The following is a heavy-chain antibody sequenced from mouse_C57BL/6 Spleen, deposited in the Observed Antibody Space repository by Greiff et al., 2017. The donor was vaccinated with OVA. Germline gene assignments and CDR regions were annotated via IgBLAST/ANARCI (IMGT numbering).Heavy chain of an antibody. CDR1: GYTFTSYW. J-gene: IGHJ4*01. V-gene: IGHV1-5*01. Sequence: EVQLQQSGTVLARPGASVKMSCKTSGYTFTSYWMHWVKQRPGQGLEWIGAIYPGNSDTSYNQKFKGKAKLTAVTSASTSYMELSSLTNEDSAVYYCTREEITTDYYAMGYWGQGTSVTVSS. D-gene: IGHD1-1*01. CDR3: TREEITTDYYAMGY. CDR2: IYPGNSDT.